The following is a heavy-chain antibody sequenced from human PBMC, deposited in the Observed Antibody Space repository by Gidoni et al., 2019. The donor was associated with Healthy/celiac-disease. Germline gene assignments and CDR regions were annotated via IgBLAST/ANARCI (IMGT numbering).Heavy chain of an antibody. V-gene: IGHV3-7*01. Sequence: EVQLVESGGGLVQPGGSLRLSCAASGFPFSSYWMNWVPQAPGKGLEWVANIEQDGSEKYYVDSVKGRFTISRDNAKNSLYLQMNSLRAEDTAVYYCARSSSSWYPSFDYWGQGTLVTVSS. CDR2: IEQDGSEK. CDR1: GFPFSSYW. J-gene: IGHJ4*02. D-gene: IGHD6-13*01. CDR3: ARSSSSWYPSFDY.